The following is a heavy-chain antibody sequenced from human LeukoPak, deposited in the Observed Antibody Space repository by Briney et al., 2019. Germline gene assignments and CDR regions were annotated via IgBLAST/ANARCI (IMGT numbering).Heavy chain of an antibody. J-gene: IGHJ4*02. CDR3: ARQYCSSTSCSYYFDY. CDR1: GGSISSYY. V-gene: IGHV4-59*01. D-gene: IGHD2-2*01. CDR2: MYSSGST. Sequence: ASETLSLTCTVSGGSISSYYWSWIRQPPGKGLEWIGYMYSSGSTNYNPSLKSRVTISVDTSKNQFSLKLSSVTAADTAVYYCARQYCSSTSCSYYFDYWGQGTLVTVSS.